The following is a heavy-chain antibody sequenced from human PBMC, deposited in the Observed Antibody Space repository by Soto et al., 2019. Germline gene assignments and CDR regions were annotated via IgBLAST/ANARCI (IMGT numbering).Heavy chain of an antibody. CDR3: ARQEYVTTWYLKY. CDR2: INVDGSAT. J-gene: IGHJ4*02. V-gene: IGHV3-74*01. Sequence: PGGSLRLSCAASGFIFSSDWMHWVRQAPGKGLVWVSRINVDGSATTYADSVKGRFTISRDNAKNMVYLQMNSLRAEDTAVYYCARQEYVTTWYLKYWGQGTLVTVSS. CDR1: GFIFSSDW. D-gene: IGHD6-13*01.